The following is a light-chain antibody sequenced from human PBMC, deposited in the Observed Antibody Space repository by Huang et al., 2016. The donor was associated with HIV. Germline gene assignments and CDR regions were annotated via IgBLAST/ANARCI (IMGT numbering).Light chain of an antibody. J-gene: IGKJ2*01. Sequence: EIVLTQSPATLSVSPGEIATLSCRASQSVGSDLAWYQHRPGQAPRLLIYSASTRATGSPARFSGSGYGTDFILTVSSLQSEDFALYYCQQYRDWPPYTFGQGTKLEIK. CDR2: SAS. CDR1: QSVGSD. V-gene: IGKV3-15*01. CDR3: QQYRDWPPYT.